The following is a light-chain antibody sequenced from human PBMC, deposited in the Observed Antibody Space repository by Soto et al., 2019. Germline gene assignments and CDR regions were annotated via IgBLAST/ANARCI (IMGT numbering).Light chain of an antibody. CDR2: GAS. CDR3: QQYGSSSMYT. CDR1: QSVSRNY. J-gene: IGKJ2*01. Sequence: EIVLTQSPGTLSLSPGERATLSCRASQSVSRNYLAGYQQKPGQAPRLLIYGASYRATGIPDRFSGSGSGTDFTLTISRLELEDFGVYSCQQYGSSSMYTFGQGTKLEIK. V-gene: IGKV3-20*01.